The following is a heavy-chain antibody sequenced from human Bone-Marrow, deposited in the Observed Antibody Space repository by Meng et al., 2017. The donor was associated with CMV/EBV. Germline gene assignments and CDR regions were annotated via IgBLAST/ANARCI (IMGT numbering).Heavy chain of an antibody. V-gene: IGHV1-69*10. Sequence: SVKVSCKASGYTFTGYYMHWVRQAPGQGLEWMGGIIPILGIANYAQKFQGRVTITADKSTSTAYMELSSLRSEDTAVYYCARDDSSSWYFPYYYYGMDVWGQGTTVTVSS. CDR3: ARDDSSSWYFPYYYYGMDV. CDR2: IIPILGIA. J-gene: IGHJ6*02. CDR1: GYTFTGYY. D-gene: IGHD6-13*01.